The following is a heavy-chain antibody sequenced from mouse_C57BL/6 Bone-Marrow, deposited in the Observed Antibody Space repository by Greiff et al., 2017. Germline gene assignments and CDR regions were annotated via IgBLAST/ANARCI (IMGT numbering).Heavy chain of an antibody. D-gene: IGHD1-1*01. Sequence: VKLVESGGGLVQSGRSLRLSCATSGFTFSDFYMEWVRQAPGKGLEWIAASRNKANDYTTEYSASVKGRFIVSRDTSQSILYLQMNALRAEDTAIYYCARDSYGSSAWYFDVWGTGTTVTVSS. CDR2: SRNKANDYTT. CDR1: GFTFSDFY. CDR3: ARDSYGSSAWYFDV. J-gene: IGHJ1*03. V-gene: IGHV7-1*01.